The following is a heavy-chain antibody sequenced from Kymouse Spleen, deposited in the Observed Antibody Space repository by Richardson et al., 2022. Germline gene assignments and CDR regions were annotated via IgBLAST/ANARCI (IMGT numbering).Heavy chain of an antibody. V-gene: IGHV3-30*18. J-gene: IGHJ6*02. D-gene: IGHD5-24*01. CDR3: AKDGGWLQLRYYYYGMDV. CDR1: GFTFSSYG. Sequence: QVQLVESGGGVVQPGRSLRLSCAASGFTFSSYGMHWVRQAPGKGLEWVAVISYDGSNKYYADSVKGRFTISRDNSKNTLYLQMNSLRAEDTAVYYCAKDGGWLQLRYYYYGMDVWGQGTTVTVSS. CDR2: ISYDGSNK.